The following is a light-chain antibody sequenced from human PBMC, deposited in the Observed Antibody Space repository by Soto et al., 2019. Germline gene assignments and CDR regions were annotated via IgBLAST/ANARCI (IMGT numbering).Light chain of an antibody. V-gene: IGLV2-14*01. CDR3: SSYTTSAPYV. CDR2: EVS. CDR1: SSDIGGYNY. Sequence: QSVLTQPASVSGSPGQSITISCTGTSSDIGGYNYVSWYQQYPGKAPKLMIYEVSHRPSGVSDRFSGSKSGNTASLTISGLQAEDEADYYCSSYTTSAPYVFGSGTKLTVL. J-gene: IGLJ1*01.